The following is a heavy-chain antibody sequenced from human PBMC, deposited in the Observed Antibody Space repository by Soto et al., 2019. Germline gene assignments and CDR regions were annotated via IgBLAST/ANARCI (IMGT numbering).Heavy chain of an antibody. D-gene: IGHD3-3*01. V-gene: IGHV3-64D*06. CDR3: VKDLLPTPDFCSGPGGMDG. CDR1: GFTFSSYA. J-gene: IGHJ6*04. Sequence: GGSLRLSCSASGFTFSSYAMHWVRQAPGKGLEYVSAISSNGGSTYYADSVKGRFTISRDNSKNTLYLQMSSLRAEDTAVYYCVKDLLPTPDFCSGPGGMDGWGKGPTVSVSS. CDR2: ISSNGGST.